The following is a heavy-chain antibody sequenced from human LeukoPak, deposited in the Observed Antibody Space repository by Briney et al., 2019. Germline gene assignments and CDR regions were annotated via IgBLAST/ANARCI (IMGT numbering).Heavy chain of an antibody. Sequence: SETLSLTCAVSGGSISSGGYSWSWIRQPPGKGLEWIGYIYYSGSTNYNPSLKSRATISVDTSKNQFSLKLSSVTAADTAVYYCARAPGKDLANDYWGQGTLVTVSS. CDR2: IYYSGST. J-gene: IGHJ4*02. CDR3: ARAPGKDLANDY. CDR1: GGSISSGGYS. V-gene: IGHV4-61*08. D-gene: IGHD1-26*01.